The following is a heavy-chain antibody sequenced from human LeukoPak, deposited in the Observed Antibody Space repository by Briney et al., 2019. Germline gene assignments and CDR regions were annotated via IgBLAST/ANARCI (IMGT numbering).Heavy chain of an antibody. J-gene: IGHJ3*02. CDR2: INPNSGDT. V-gene: IGHV1-2*02. Sequence: ASAKVSCKASGYIFTGYYMHWVRQAPGQGLEWMGWINPNSGDTIYVQEFQGRVTMTRDTSISTAYMELSRLRSDDTAVYYCARATFYYDSGGYYDAFDIWGQGTVVTVSS. CDR1: GYIFTGYY. CDR3: ARATFYYDSGGYYDAFDI. D-gene: IGHD3-22*01.